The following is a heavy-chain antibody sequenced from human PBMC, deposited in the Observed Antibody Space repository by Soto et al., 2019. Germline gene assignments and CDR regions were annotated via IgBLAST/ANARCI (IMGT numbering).Heavy chain of an antibody. CDR3: VKDQWGITVGYYFDY. J-gene: IGHJ4*02. CDR2: ISYDGTNT. Sequence: RGSFRLSCVASGLIFTSFCIHWVRQAPGKGLEWVSVISYDGTNTYYADSVKGRFTISRDNVKNTVYLEMNSLRPEDSAVYYCVKDQWGITVGYYFDYWGQGSLVSVSS. D-gene: IGHD3-16*01. CDR1: GLIFTSFC. V-gene: IGHV3-30*18.